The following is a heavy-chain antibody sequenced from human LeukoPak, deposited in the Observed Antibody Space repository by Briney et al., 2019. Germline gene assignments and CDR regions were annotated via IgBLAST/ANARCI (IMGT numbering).Heavy chain of an antibody. CDR3: ARELPGYSSGWYPAFDI. J-gene: IGHJ3*02. Sequence: GGSLRPSCAASGFTVSSNYMSWVRQAPGKGLEWVSVIYSGGSTYYADSVKGRFTISRDNSKNTLYLQMNSLRAEDTAVYYCARELPGYSSGWYPAFDIWGQGTMGTASS. CDR2: IYSGGST. CDR1: GFTVSSNY. D-gene: IGHD6-19*01. V-gene: IGHV3-53*01.